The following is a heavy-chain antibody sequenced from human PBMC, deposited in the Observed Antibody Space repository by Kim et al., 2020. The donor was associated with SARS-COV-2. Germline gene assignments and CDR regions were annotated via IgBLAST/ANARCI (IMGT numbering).Heavy chain of an antibody. Sequence: SETLSLTCTVSGGSISSGSYYWSWIRQPAGKGLEWIGRIYTSGSTNYNPSLKSRVTISVDTSKNQFSLKLSSVTAADTAVYYCASRPGSYSSGWRNAFDIWGQGTMVTVSS. D-gene: IGHD6-19*01. J-gene: IGHJ3*02. CDR1: GGSISSGSYY. CDR3: ASRPGSYSSGWRNAFDI. V-gene: IGHV4-61*02. CDR2: IYTSGST.